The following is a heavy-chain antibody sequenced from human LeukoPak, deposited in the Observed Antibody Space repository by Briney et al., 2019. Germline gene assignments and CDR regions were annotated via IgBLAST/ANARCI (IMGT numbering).Heavy chain of an antibody. J-gene: IGHJ4*02. CDR2: ISSSGSTI. V-gene: IGHV3-48*03. CDR1: GFTFSGYE. D-gene: IGHD3-22*01. CDR3: AKRGVVIRVILVGFHKEAYYFDS. Sequence: GGSLRLSCAASGFTFSGYEMNWVRQAPGKGLEWVSYISSSGSTIYYADSVKGRFTISRDNAKNSLYLQMNSLRAEDTAVYFCAKRGVVIRVILVGFHKEAYYFDSWGQGALVTVSS.